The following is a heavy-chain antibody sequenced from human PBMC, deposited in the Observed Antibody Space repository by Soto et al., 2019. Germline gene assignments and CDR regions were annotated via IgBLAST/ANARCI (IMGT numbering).Heavy chain of an antibody. D-gene: IGHD3-9*01. CDR2: ISYDGSNK. CDR1: GFTFSSYG. Sequence: GGSLRLSCAASGFTFSSYGMHWVRQAPGKGLEWVAVISYDGSNKYYADSVKGRFTISRDNSKNTLYLQMDSLRAEDTAVYYCAKDALRYYDILTGFVPRGMDVWGQGTTVTVSS. V-gene: IGHV3-30*18. J-gene: IGHJ6*02. CDR3: AKDALRYYDILTGFVPRGMDV.